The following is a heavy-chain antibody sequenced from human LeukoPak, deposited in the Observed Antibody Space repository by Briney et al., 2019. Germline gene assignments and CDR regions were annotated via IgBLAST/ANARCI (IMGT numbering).Heavy chain of an antibody. CDR2: IYYSGST. V-gene: IGHV4-30-4*01. D-gene: IGHD4-23*01. J-gene: IGHJ4*02. Sequence: PSETLSLTCTVSGGSISSGDYYWSWIRQPPGKGLEWIGYIYYSGSTYYNPSLKSRVTISVDTSKNQFSLKLSSVTAADTAVYYCARDVDGGNSHYFDDWGQGTLVTVSS. CDR1: GGSISSGDYY. CDR3: ARDVDGGNSHYFDD.